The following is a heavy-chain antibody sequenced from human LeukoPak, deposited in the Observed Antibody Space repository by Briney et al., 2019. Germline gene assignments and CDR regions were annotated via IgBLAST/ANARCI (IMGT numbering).Heavy chain of an antibody. CDR3: ARGPITGTTGVDY. CDR2: IYPGDSDT. V-gene: IGHV5-51*03. CDR1: GYSFTSYW. Sequence: PGESLTISCRGSGYSFTSYWIGWVRQMPGKGLEGVGIIYPGDSDTIYNPSFQGQVTISADNSISTAYLQWSSLKASDTAMYYCARGPITGTTGVDYWGQGTLVTVSS. D-gene: IGHD1-7*01. J-gene: IGHJ4*02.